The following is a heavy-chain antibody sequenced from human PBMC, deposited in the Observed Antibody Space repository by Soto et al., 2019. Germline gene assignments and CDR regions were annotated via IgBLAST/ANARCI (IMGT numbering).Heavy chain of an antibody. CDR2: ISSDSTYI. V-gene: IGHV3-21*01. D-gene: IGHD3-22*01. J-gene: IGHJ5*02. Sequence: PGGSLRLSCAASGFTFSSYSVNWVRQDPGKGLERVSSISSDSTYIFYADSVKGRFTISRDNAQNSLYLQMSSLRGEDTAVYYCARDPRDISGYYFVLWGRGTLVTVSS. CDR3: ARDPRDISGYYFVL. CDR1: GFTFSSYS.